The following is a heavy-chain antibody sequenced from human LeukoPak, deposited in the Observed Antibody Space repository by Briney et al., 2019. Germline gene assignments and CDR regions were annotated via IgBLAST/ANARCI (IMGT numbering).Heavy chain of an antibody. D-gene: IGHD3-16*01. J-gene: IGHJ4*02. V-gene: IGHV3-23*01. Sequence: GGSLRLSCAASGFSFSNYGMNWVRQAPGKGLEWVSGIIGSGGTTYYADPVKGRFTISRDNSKNTVYLQINNLRDEDTAVYYCAKDDRLLRFLHWGQGTLVTVSS. CDR2: IIGSGGTT. CDR3: AKDDRLLRFLH. CDR1: GFSFSNYG.